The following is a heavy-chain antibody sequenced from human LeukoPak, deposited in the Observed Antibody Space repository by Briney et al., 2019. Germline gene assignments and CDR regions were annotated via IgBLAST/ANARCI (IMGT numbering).Heavy chain of an antibody. D-gene: IGHD6-19*01. J-gene: IGHJ4*02. CDR1: GFTFSSYA. CDR3: ALGKQWLVNY. V-gene: IGHV3-23*01. Sequence: GGSLRLSCAASGFTFSSYAMSWVRQAQGTGLEWVSAISGSGGSTYYADSVKGRFTISRDNSKNTLYLQMNSLRAEDTAVYYCALGKQWLVNYWGQGTLVTVSS. CDR2: ISGSGGST.